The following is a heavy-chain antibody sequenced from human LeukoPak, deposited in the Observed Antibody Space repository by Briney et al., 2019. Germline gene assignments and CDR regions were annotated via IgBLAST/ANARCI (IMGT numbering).Heavy chain of an antibody. J-gene: IGHJ6*04. CDR3: AELGITMIGGV. CDR2: FSGSGGST. D-gene: IGHD3-10*02. CDR1: GFSFSSYA. Sequence: GGSLRLSCAASGFSFSSYAMSWVRQAPGKGLEWVSSFSGSGGSTYYADSVKGRFTISRDNAKNSLYLQMNSLRAEDTAVYYCAELGITMIGGVWGKGTTVTISS. V-gene: IGHV3-23*01.